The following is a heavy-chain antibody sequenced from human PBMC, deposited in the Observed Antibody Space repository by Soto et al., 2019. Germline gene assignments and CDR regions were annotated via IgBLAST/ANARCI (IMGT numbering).Heavy chain of an antibody. V-gene: IGHV3-21*01. CDR1: GVSVCIYG. CDR3: ARVANIKVGGIKNYYFDS. Sequence: GCLELCCASSGVSVCIYGIYLSLQAPGKRLEWVSSISAVSTYIYYGDSVKGRFTISRDNAKNSMFLQMDSLTVEDTAVYYCARVANIKVGGIKNYYFDSWGQPIPVTVYS. CDR2: ISAVSTYI. J-gene: IGHJ4*02. D-gene: IGHD3-10*01.